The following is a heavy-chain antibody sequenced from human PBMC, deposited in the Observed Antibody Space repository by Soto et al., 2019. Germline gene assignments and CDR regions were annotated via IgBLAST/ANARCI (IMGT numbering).Heavy chain of an antibody. J-gene: IGHJ4*02. CDR3: AKVRFLEWLLFCY. V-gene: IGHV3-23*01. CDR2: IGGIGGST. CDR1: GFTFSSYA. Sequence: EVQRLESGGGLVQPGGSLRLSCAASGFTFSSYAMSWARQAPGKGLEWVSAIGGIGGSTYYADSVKGRFTIARDNSKNTLYLQMNSLRAEDTAVYYFAKVRFLEWLLFCYWGQGTLVTVSS. D-gene: IGHD3-3*01.